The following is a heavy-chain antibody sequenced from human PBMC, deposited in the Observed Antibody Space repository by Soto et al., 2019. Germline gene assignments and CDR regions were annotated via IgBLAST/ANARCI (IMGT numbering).Heavy chain of an antibody. CDR1: GFIFSSHW. CDR2: IKSDGSST. J-gene: IGHJ4*02. Sequence: EVQLVESGGGLVQPGGSLRLSCAASGFIFSSHWMHWVRQDPVRGLVWVARIKSDGSSTAYADSVKGRFTISRDNAKNTLYVQMNSLRVEDTAVYYCARDRPEVLNPTDHPMFDYWGQGTLVTVSS. D-gene: IGHD2-8*02. V-gene: IGHV3-74*01. CDR3: ARDRPEVLNPTDHPMFDY.